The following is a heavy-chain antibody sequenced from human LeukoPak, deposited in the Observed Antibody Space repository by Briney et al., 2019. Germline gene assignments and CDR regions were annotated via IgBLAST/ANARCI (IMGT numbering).Heavy chain of an antibody. Sequence: SGTLSLTCTVSGGSISSSSYYWGWIRQPPGKGLEWIGSIYYSGSTYNNPSLKSRVTISVDTSKNQFSLKLSSVTAADTAVYYCARHRGYGRGDLDYWGQGTLVTVSS. V-gene: IGHV4-39*01. D-gene: IGHD3-16*01. CDR3: ARHRGYGRGDLDY. CDR1: GGSISSSSYY. J-gene: IGHJ4*02. CDR2: IYYSGST.